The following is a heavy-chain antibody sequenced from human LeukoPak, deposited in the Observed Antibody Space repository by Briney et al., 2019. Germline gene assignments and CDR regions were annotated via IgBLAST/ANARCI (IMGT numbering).Heavy chain of an antibody. CDR2: IKSKADGGTT. D-gene: IGHD3-10*01. CDR3: TTGPYDYGSGTYYH. Sequence: GGSLRLSCAASGFTFSNAWMSWVRQAPGKGLEWVGRIKSKADGGTTDYAAPVKGRFTISRDDSKNTLYVQMNSLKTEDTAVYYCTTGPYDYGSGTYYHWGQGTLVTVSS. J-gene: IGHJ4*02. CDR1: GFTFSNAW. V-gene: IGHV3-15*01.